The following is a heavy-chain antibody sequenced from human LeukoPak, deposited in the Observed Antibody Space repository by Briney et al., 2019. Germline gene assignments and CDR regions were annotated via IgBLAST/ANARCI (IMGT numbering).Heavy chain of an antibody. Sequence: GGSLRLSCAASGFTFKLYWMHWVRQVPGRGPVWVSRINHDGSDTIYADSVRGRFTISRDNAKNSLYLQMNSLRAEDTAVYYCARDGSGSYFRSYYYYYMDVWGKGTTVTVSS. CDR1: GFTFKLYW. D-gene: IGHD3-10*01. V-gene: IGHV3-74*01. CDR2: INHDGSDT. J-gene: IGHJ6*03. CDR3: ARDGSGSYFRSYYYYYMDV.